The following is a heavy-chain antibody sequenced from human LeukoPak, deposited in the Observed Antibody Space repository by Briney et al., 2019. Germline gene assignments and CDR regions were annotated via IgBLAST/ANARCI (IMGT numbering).Heavy chain of an antibody. Sequence: SQTLSLTCAISGDTVSRNTAAWNWIRQSPSRGLEWLGRTFYRSNWYNDYAVSVKSRITINPDTSQNQFSLQLNSVTPEDTAVYYCARDGGSDSTTFYYYGLDVWGQGTTVTVSS. CDR3: ARDGGSDSTTFYYYGLDV. V-gene: IGHV6-1*01. J-gene: IGHJ6*02. CDR2: TFYRSNWYN. D-gene: IGHD2/OR15-2a*01. CDR1: GDTVSRNTAA.